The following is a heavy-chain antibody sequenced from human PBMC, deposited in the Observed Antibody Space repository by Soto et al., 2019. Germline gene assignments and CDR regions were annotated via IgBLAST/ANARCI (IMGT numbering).Heavy chain of an antibody. J-gene: IGHJ6*02. D-gene: IGHD1-7*01. Sequence: QVQLVQSGAEVKKPGSSVKVSCKASGGTFSSYAISWVRQAPGQGLEWMGGIIPIFGTANYAQKFQGRVTITADKSTSTAYMELSSLRSEYTAVYYCARGGNNWNYAYYYYGMDVWGQGTTVTVSS. CDR1: GGTFSSYA. V-gene: IGHV1-69*06. CDR2: IIPIFGTA. CDR3: ARGGNNWNYAYYYYGMDV.